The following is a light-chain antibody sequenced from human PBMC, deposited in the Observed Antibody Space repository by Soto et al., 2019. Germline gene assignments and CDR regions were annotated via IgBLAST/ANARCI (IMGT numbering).Light chain of an antibody. Sequence: QSALTQPPSASGSPGQSVTISCTGTSSDVGDYNYVSWYQQHAGKAPKLVIYEVTKRPSGVPDRFSGSKSANTASLTVSGLQAEDEADYYCSSLASSNTWVFGRGTKLTVL. J-gene: IGLJ3*02. V-gene: IGLV2-8*01. CDR2: EVT. CDR3: SSLASSNTWV. CDR1: SSDVGDYNY.